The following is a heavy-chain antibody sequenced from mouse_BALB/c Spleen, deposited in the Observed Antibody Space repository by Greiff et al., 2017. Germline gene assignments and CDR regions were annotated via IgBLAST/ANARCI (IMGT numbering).Heavy chain of an antibody. CDR1: GFTFSSYA. CDR3: ASTRGYYFDY. J-gene: IGHJ2*01. D-gene: IGHD3-3*01. CDR2: ISSGGST. V-gene: IGHV5-6-5*01. Sequence: DVKLVESGGGLVKPGGSLKLSCAASGFTFSSYAMSWVRQTPEKRLEWVASISSGGSTYYPDSVKGRFTISRDNARNILYLQMSSLRSEDTAMYYCASTRGYYFDYWGQGTTLTVSS.